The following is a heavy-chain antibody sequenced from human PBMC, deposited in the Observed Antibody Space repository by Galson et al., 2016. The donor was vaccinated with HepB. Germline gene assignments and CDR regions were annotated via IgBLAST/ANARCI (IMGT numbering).Heavy chain of an antibody. CDR1: GYTFTTYY. Sequence: SVKVSCKASGYTFTTYYMHWVRQAPGQGLEWMGILNPIDGTTSYAEQFQGRVTMTRDTSTSTVYLELSSLTSEDTAMYYCARDWSYYYYYGMGVWGQGTTVTVSS. V-gene: IGHV1-46*01. D-gene: IGHD3-3*01. CDR3: ARDWSYYYYYGMGV. CDR2: LNPIDGTT. J-gene: IGHJ6*02.